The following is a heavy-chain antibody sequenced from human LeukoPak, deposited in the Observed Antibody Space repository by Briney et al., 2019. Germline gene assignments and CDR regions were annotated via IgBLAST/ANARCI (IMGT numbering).Heavy chain of an antibody. Sequence: SVKVSCKASGGTVSSYTISWVRQAPGQGLEWMGRSIPILGIANYAQKFQGRGTITADKSTSTAFMVLSSMRSEDTAVYYCAFDYYDSSGYSDYWGQGTLVTVSS. D-gene: IGHD3-22*01. CDR1: GGTVSSYT. CDR3: AFDYYDSSGYSDY. V-gene: IGHV1-69*02. CDR2: SIPILGIA. J-gene: IGHJ4*02.